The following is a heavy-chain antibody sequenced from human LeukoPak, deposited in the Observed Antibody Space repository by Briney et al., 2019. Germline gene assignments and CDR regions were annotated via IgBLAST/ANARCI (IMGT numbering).Heavy chain of an antibody. V-gene: IGHV3-7*01. CDR2: IRQDGGEK. CDR3: ARDGTAAGLYFDL. J-gene: IGHJ4*01. Sequence: GGSLRLSCAVSGFTFSSYWMNWVRQAPGKELEWVASIRQDGGEKSYVDSVKGRFTISRDNTKNSLYLQMSSLRAEDTAVYYCARDGTAAGLYFDLWGQGTLVTVSS. CDR1: GFTFSSYW. D-gene: IGHD6-13*01.